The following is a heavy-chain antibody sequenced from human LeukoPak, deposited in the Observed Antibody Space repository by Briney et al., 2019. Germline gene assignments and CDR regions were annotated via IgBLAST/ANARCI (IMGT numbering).Heavy chain of an antibody. D-gene: IGHD5-12*01. CDR3: ARDRDGGYESDPLPFPYNWFDP. CDR2: ISAYNGNT. Sequence: ASVKVSCKASGYTFTSYGISWVRQAPGQGLEWMGWISAYNGNTNYAQKLQGRVTMTTDTSTSTAYMELRSLRSDDTAVYYCARDRDGGYESDPLPFPYNWFDPWGQGTLVTVSS. J-gene: IGHJ5*02. CDR1: GYTFTSYG. V-gene: IGHV1-18*01.